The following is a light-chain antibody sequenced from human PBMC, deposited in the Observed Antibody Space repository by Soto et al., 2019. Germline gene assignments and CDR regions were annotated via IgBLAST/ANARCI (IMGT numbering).Light chain of an antibody. CDR3: SSYIGTSNLVL. V-gene: IGLV2-8*01. CDR2: EVT. CDR1: NTDIGGHKY. Sequence: QSALTQPPSASGSPGQSVTISCSATNTDIGGHKYVSWYQLHPGKPPKLIIYEVTQRPSGVPDRFSGSKSGNAASLTVAGFQADDEAIYYCSSYIGTSNLVLFGERTKLTV. J-gene: IGLJ2*01.